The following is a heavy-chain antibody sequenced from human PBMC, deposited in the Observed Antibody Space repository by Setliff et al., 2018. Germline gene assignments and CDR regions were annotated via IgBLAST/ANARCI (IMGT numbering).Heavy chain of an antibody. Sequence: GESLKISCEGSGFTFDDYGMSWVRQAPGKGLEWVSGINWNGGATAYADSVRGRFTIARNNAGNALSLQMNSLRGEDTAFYFCARATAYYGSRSYYAFDFWGQGTLVTVSS. D-gene: IGHD3-10*01. V-gene: IGHV3-20*04. CDR2: INWNGGAT. J-gene: IGHJ4*02. CDR1: GFTFDDYG. CDR3: ARATAYYGSRSYYAFDF.